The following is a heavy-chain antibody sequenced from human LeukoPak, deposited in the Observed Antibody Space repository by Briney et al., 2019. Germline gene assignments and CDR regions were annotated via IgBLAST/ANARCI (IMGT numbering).Heavy chain of an antibody. CDR1: GGSISSYY. CDR3: ARRPIVGSTGFYFDP. V-gene: IGHV4-59*08. CDR2: IYYSGST. J-gene: IGHJ5*02. Sequence: SETLSLTCTVSGGSISSYYWSWIRQPPGKGLEWIGYIYYSGSTNYNPSLKSRVTISVDTSKNQFSLKLASLTAADTAVYYCARRPIVGSTGFYFDPWGPGTLVTVSS. D-gene: IGHD1-26*01.